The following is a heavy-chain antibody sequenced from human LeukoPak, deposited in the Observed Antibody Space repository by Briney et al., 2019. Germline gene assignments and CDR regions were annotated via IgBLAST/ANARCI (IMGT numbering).Heavy chain of an antibody. D-gene: IGHD5-12*01. CDR3: ARDLGSSGYSGYDPGP. CDR2: INPSGGST. CDR1: GYTFTSYY. Sequence: ASVKVSCKASGYTFTSYYMHWVRQAPGQGLEWMGIINPSGGSTSYAQKFQGRVTMTRDTSTSTVYMELSSLRSEDTAVYYCARDLGSSGYSGYDPGPWGQGTLVTVSS. J-gene: IGHJ5*02. V-gene: IGHV1-46*01.